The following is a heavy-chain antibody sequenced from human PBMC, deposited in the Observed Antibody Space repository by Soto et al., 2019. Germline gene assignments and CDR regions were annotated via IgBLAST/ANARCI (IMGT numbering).Heavy chain of an antibody. D-gene: IGHD5-18*01. J-gene: IGHJ4*02. CDR1: GFSLSTSGVN. Sequence: QSTLKESGPTLVKPTQTLTLTCTFSGFSLSTSGVNVGWIRQPPGKALEWLALIYWDDAKRYSPSLKNRLTITKDTSKNQVVLTMTNIDPVDTATYYCAHRRRGFSYGHYFDYWGQGTLVTVSS. CDR2: IYWDDAK. CDR3: AHRRRGFSYGHYFDY. V-gene: IGHV2-5*02.